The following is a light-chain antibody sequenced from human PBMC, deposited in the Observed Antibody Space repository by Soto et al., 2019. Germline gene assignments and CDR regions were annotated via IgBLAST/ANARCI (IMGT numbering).Light chain of an antibody. Sequence: QSALTQPASVSGSPGQSIAISCTGTSSDVGGYNYVSWYQQHPGKAPKLMIYDVSNRPSGVSNRFSGSKSGNTASLTISGLQAEGEADYYCSSYTRSSTLYIFGTGTKVTVL. CDR2: DVS. CDR1: SSDVGGYNY. V-gene: IGLV2-14*01. CDR3: SSYTRSSTLYI. J-gene: IGLJ1*01.